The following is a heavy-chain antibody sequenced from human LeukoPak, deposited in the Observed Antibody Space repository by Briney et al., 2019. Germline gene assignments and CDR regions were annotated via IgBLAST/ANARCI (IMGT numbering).Heavy chain of an antibody. D-gene: IGHD3-22*01. J-gene: IGHJ3*02. CDR1: GYTFTAYY. CDR3: ARVAGYYYDRVFDM. CDR2: INPNSGGT. Sequence: ASVKVSCKASGYTFTAYYIHWVRQAPGQGLEWMGWINPNSGGTNYAQKFQGRVAMTRDPSISTAYMELSRLRSDDTAVYYCARVAGYYYDRVFDMWGQGTMVTVSS. V-gene: IGHV1-2*02.